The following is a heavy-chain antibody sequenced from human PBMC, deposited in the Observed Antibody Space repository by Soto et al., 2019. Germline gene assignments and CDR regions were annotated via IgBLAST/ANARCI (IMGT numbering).Heavy chain of an antibody. Sequence: QVQLVESGGGVVQPGRSLRLSCAASGFTFSSYAMHWVRQAPGKGLEWVAVISYDGSNKYYADSVKGPFTISRDNSKNTLYLQMNSLRAEDTVVYYCARDRLRYNWNDFPYYYYGMDVWGQGTTVTVSS. D-gene: IGHD1-1*01. J-gene: IGHJ6*02. CDR1: GFTFSSYA. V-gene: IGHV3-30-3*01. CDR2: ISYDGSNK. CDR3: ARDRLRYNWNDFPYYYYGMDV.